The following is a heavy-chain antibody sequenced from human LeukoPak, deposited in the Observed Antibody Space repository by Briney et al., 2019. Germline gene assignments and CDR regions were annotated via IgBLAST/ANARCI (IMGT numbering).Heavy chain of an antibody. CDR1: GFIFNKHA. J-gene: IGHJ4*02. V-gene: IGHV3-23*01. CDR3: AKERDYGPADY. D-gene: IGHD4/OR15-4a*01. CDR2: LSGSGGST. Sequence: GGSLRLSCAASGFIFNKHAMSWVRQAPGKGLEWVSGLSGSGGSTDYADFAKGRFTVSRDNSKNTLFLQMNSLRAEDTAIYYCAKERDYGPADYWGQGTLVTVSS.